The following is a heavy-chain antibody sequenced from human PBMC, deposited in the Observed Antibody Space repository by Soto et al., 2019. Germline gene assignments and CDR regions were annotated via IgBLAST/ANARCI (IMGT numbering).Heavy chain of an antibody. J-gene: IGHJ5*02. V-gene: IGHV1-3*01. CDR2: INAGNGNT. Sequence: QVQLVQSGAEVKKPGASVKVSCKASGYTFTSYAMHWVRQAPGQRLEWMGWINAGNGNTKYSQKFQGRVTITRDTSASTAYMELSGLRSEDTAVYYCARSTMVRGVTPWGQGTLVTVSS. D-gene: IGHD3-10*01. CDR3: ARSTMVRGVTP. CDR1: GYTFTSYA.